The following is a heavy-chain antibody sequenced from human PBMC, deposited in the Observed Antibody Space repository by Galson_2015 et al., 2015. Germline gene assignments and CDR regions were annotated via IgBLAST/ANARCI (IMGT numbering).Heavy chain of an antibody. Sequence: SVKVSCKASGGTFSSYAISWVRQAPGQGLEWMGGIIPIFGTANYAQKFQGRVTITADESTSTAYMELSSLRSEDTAVYYCARGGDTMIVVVSAFDIWGQGTMVTVSS. V-gene: IGHV1-69*13. CDR2: IIPIFGTA. D-gene: IGHD3-22*01. J-gene: IGHJ3*02. CDR1: GGTFSSYA. CDR3: ARGGDTMIVVVSAFDI.